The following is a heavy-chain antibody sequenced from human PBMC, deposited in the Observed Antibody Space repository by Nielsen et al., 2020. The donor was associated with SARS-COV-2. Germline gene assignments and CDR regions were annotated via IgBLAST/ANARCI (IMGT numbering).Heavy chain of an antibody. CDR1: GYTFTSYA. D-gene: IGHD6-13*01. Sequence: ASVKVSCKASGYTFTSYAMNWVRQAPGQGLEWMGWINTNTGNPTYAQGFTGRFVFSLDTSVSTAYLQISSLKAEDTAVYYCARDQSSSWYKGGFSFSSNYYGMDVWGQGTTVTVSS. J-gene: IGHJ6*02. CDR3: ARDQSSSWYKGGFSFSSNYYGMDV. V-gene: IGHV7-4-1*02. CDR2: INTNTGNP.